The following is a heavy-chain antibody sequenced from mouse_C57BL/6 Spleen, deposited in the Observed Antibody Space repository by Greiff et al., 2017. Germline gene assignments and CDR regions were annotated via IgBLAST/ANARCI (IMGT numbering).Heavy chain of an antibody. CDR1: GYTFTDYY. Sequence: VQLQQSGAELVRPGASVKLSCKASGYTFTDYYINWVKQRPGQGLEWIARIYPGSGNTYYNEKFKGKATLTAEKSSSTAYMQLSSLTSEDSAVYFCARGYYGSRGGLGFDYWGQGTTLTVSS. J-gene: IGHJ2*01. D-gene: IGHD1-1*01. CDR3: ARGYYGSRGGLGFDY. V-gene: IGHV1-76*01. CDR2: IYPGSGNT.